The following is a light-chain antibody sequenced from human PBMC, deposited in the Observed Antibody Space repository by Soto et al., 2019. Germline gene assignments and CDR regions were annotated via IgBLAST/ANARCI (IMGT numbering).Light chain of an antibody. J-gene: IGKJ2*01. Sequence: EIVMTQSPASLSVSPGDGATLSCRASPSVASNVAWYQQKPGQGPRLLIHGASTRAAGVPARFSGSGSGTDFTLTISSLQSEDFAVYYCQQYHNWPPQYTFGQGTKLQIK. CDR1: PSVASN. V-gene: IGKV3-15*01. CDR2: GAS. CDR3: QQYHNWPPQYT.